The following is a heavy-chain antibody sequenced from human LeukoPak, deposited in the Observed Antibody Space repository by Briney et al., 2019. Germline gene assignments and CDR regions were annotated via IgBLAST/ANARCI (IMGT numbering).Heavy chain of an antibody. J-gene: IGHJ4*02. Sequence: SETLSLTCAVYGGSFSGYYWSWIRQPPGKGLEWIGEINHSGSTNYNPSLKSRVTISVDTSKNQFSLKLSSVTAADTAVYYCARQRWKLDYWGQGTLVTVSS. CDR3: ARQRWKLDY. V-gene: IGHV4-34*01. CDR1: GGSFSGYY. CDR2: INHSGST. D-gene: IGHD4-23*01.